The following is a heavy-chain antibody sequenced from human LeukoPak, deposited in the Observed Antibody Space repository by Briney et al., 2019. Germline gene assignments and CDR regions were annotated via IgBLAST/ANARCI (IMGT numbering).Heavy chain of an antibody. CDR3: VKDGVGDYYGSGSYYIEGGYWFDP. D-gene: IGHD3-10*01. CDR2: ISSNGGST. J-gene: IGHJ5*02. V-gene: IGHV3-64D*06. Sequence: PGGSLRLSCSASGFTFSSYAMHWVRQAPGKGLEYVSAISSNGGSTYYADSVKGRFTISRDNSKNTLYLQMSSLRAEDTAVYYCVKDGVGDYYGSGSYYIEGGYWFDPWGQGTLVTVSS. CDR1: GFTFSSYA.